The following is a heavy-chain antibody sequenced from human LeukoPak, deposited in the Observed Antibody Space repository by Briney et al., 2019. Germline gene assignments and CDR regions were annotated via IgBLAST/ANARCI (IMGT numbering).Heavy chain of an antibody. CDR1: GLTFSSYA. J-gene: IGHJ3*02. CDR3: AKDRGIGSSWYSGGFDI. CDR2: ISGSGGST. Sequence: GGSPRLSCAVSGLTFSSYAMSWVRQAPGKGLEWVSLISGSGGSTYHADSVKGRSTISRDNSKNTLYLQMNSLRVEDTAVYYCAKDRGIGSSWYSGGFDIWGQGTMVTVSS. D-gene: IGHD6-13*01. V-gene: IGHV3-23*01.